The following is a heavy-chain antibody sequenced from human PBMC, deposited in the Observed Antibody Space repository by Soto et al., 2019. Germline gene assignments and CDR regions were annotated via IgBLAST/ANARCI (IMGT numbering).Heavy chain of an antibody. CDR3: AAPSGGYSYAFDI. Sequence: RASVKVSCKASGFTFTSSAVQWVRQARGQRLEWIGWIVVGSGNTNYAQKFQERVTITRDMSTSTAYMELSSLRSEDTAVYYCAAPSGGYSYAFDIWGQGTMVTVSS. CDR2: IVVGSGNT. CDR1: GFTFTSSA. V-gene: IGHV1-58*01. D-gene: IGHD5-18*01. J-gene: IGHJ3*02.